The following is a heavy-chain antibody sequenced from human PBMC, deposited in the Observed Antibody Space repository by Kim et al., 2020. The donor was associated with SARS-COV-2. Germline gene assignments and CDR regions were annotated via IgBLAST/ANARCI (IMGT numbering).Heavy chain of an antibody. Sequence: SETLSLTCAVYGGSFSGYYWSWIRQPPGKGLEWIGEINHSGSTNYNPSLKSRVTISVDTSKNQFSLKLSSVTAADTAVYYCANGYCTNGVCSYYGMDVWGQGTTVTVSS. V-gene: IGHV4-34*01. J-gene: IGHJ6*02. D-gene: IGHD2-8*01. CDR3: ANGYCTNGVCSYYGMDV. CDR1: GGSFSGYY. CDR2: INHSGST.